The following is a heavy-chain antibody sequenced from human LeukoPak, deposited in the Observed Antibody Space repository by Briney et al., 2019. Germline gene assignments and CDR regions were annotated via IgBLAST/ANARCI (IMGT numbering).Heavy chain of an antibody. CDR2: ISNSGVP. CDR3: VSESRQLGN. Sequence: SETLSLTCRVSGASISSYYWSWIRQLPRRGLEWIGFISNSGVPTYNPSLRGRVTISLDTSKNQFSLKLNSVTAADTAVYYCVSESRQLGNWGQGALVTVSS. D-gene: IGHD1-1*01. CDR1: GASISSYY. V-gene: IGHV4-59*01. J-gene: IGHJ4*02.